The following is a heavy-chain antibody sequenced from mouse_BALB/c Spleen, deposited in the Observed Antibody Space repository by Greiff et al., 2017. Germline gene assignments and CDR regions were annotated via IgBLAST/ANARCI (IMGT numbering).Heavy chain of an antibody. V-gene: IGHV1-69*02. CDR2: IYPSDSYT. J-gene: IGHJ3*01. CDR1: GYTFTSYW. D-gene: IGHD4-1*01. CDR3: TRWDSIKGWFAY. Sequence: VQLQQPGAELVRPGASVKLSCKASGYTFTSYWINWVKQRPGQGLEWIGNIYPSDSYTNYNQKFKDKATLTVDKSSSTAYMQLSSPTSEDSAVYYCTRWDSIKGWFAYWGQGTLVTVSA.